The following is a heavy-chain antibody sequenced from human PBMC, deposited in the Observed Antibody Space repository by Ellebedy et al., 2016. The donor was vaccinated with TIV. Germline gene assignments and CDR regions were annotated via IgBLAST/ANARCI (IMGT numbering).Heavy chain of an antibody. D-gene: IGHD1-1*01. Sequence: GESLKISCAVSGSTFSTSWMSWVRQAPGQGLEWVANMNGDGNERYYVDSVEGRFTISRDNTRNSLYLQMNSLRADDTAVYYCTKDGSGTMNFWGQGTLVTVSS. CDR1: GSTFSTSW. J-gene: IGHJ4*02. CDR3: TKDGSGTMNF. V-gene: IGHV3-7*01. CDR2: MNGDGNER.